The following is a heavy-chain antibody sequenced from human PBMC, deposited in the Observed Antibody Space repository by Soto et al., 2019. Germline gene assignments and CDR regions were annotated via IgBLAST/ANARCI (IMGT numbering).Heavy chain of an antibody. V-gene: IGHV3-9*01. CDR1: GFTFDDYA. CDR2: ISRNSGSI. J-gene: IGHJ3*02. D-gene: IGHD2-21*01. Sequence: EVQLVESGGGLVQPGRSLRLSCAASGFTFDDYAMHWVRQAPGKGLEWVSGISRNSGSIGYADSVKGRFTISRDNAKNSLHLQMNSLRAEDTALYYCAKAISGRAFDIWGQGTMVTVSS. CDR3: AKAISGRAFDI.